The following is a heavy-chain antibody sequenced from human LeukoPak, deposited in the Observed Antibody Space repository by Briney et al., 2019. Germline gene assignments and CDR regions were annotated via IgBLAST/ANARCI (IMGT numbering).Heavy chain of an antibody. Sequence: QTGRSLRLSFAASGFTFSSYGMHWVRQAPGKGLEWVAVIWYDGSNKYYADSVRGRFTISRDNSKNTLYLQMISLRAEDTAVYYCARDRPTYYDFWSGYYTYYFDYWGQGTLVTVSS. CDR1: GFTFSSYG. V-gene: IGHV3-33*01. CDR3: ARDRPTYYDFWSGYYTYYFDY. CDR2: IWYDGSNK. D-gene: IGHD3-3*01. J-gene: IGHJ4*02.